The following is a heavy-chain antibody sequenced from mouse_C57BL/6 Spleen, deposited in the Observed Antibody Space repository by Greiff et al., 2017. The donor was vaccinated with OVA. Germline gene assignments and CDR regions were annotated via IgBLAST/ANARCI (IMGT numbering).Heavy chain of an antibody. CDR2: IHPTSGST. CDR1: GYTFTSYW. J-gene: IGHJ4*01. Sequence: VQLQQPGAELVKPGASVKLSCKASGYTFTSYWMHWVKQRPGQGLEWIGMIHPTSGSTNYNEKFKSKATLTVDKSSSTAYMQLSSLTSEDSAVYYCARTLYYDYDGYAMDYWGQGTSVTVSS. D-gene: IGHD2-4*01. CDR3: ARTLYYDYDGYAMDY. V-gene: IGHV1-64*01.